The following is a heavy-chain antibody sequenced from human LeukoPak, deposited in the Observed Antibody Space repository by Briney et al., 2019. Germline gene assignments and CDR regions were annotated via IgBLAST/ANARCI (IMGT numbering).Heavy chain of an antibody. CDR2: VYPGNSDT. J-gene: IGHJ4*02. Sequence: GESLKISCKGSGYKFTNYWIGWARQMPGKGLEWVGIVYPGNSDTRYSPSFEGQVTISADKSISTAYLQWSSLRASDTAIYFCARQPNPDFDYWGQGTLVTVSS. CDR3: ARQPNPDFDY. V-gene: IGHV5-51*01. CDR1: GYKFTNYW.